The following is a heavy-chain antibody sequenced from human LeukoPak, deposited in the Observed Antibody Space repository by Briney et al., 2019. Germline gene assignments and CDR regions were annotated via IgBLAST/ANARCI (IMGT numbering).Heavy chain of an antibody. V-gene: IGHV3-74*01. Sequence: GGSLRLSCAASGFTFSSYWMHWVRQAPGKGLVWVSRINSDGRSTIYADSVKGRFTISRDNARNTLYLQMNSLRAEDTAVYYCARANGDLWVDYWGQGTLATVSS. CDR1: GFTFSSYW. D-gene: IGHD4-17*01. J-gene: IGHJ4*02. CDR3: ARANGDLWVDY. CDR2: INSDGRST.